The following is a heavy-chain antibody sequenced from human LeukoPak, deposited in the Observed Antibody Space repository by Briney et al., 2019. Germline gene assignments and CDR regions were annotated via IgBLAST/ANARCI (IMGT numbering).Heavy chain of an antibody. V-gene: IGHV3-23*01. D-gene: IGHD2-15*01. CDR3: AKVNWCGASCADA. J-gene: IGHJ4*02. Sequence: PGGSLRLSCAASGFTFSNDDMNWVRQAPGKGLEWVSGISGNDGRTYYAGSVKGRFTISRDNSKNTLSLQMNSLRAEDTAVYYCAKVNWCGASCADAWGQGTLVTVSS. CDR1: GFTFSNDD. CDR2: ISGNDGRT.